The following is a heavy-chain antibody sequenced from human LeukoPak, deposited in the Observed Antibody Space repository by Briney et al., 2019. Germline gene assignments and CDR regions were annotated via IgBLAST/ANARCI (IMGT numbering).Heavy chain of an antibody. CDR1: GFTFSSYS. CDR3: ARDGPSRTGYYYYYMDV. V-gene: IGHV3-48*01. D-gene: IGHD3/OR15-3a*01. Sequence: PGGSLRLSCAASGFTFSSYSMNWVRQAPGKGLEWVSYISSSSSTIYYADSVKGRFTISRDNAKNSLYLQMNSLRAEDTAVYYCARDGPSRTGYYYYYMDVWGKGTTVTVSS. J-gene: IGHJ6*03. CDR2: ISSSSSTI.